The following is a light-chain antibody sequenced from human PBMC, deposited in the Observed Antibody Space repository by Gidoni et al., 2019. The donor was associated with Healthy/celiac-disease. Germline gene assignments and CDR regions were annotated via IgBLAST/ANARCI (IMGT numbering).Light chain of an antibody. CDR1: QSVSSY. CDR3: QQRSNWPPLT. V-gene: IGKV3-11*01. J-gene: IGKJ4*01. Sequence: EIVLTQSPATLSLSPGERATLSCRASQSVSSYLAWYQQKPGQAPRRLIYDASNRATGIPARFSGSGSGTDFTLTISSLEPEDFAVYYCQQRSNWPPLTFXGXTKVEIK. CDR2: DAS.